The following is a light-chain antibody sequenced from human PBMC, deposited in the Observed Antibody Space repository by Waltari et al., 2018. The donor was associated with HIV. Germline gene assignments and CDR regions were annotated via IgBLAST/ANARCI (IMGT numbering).Light chain of an antibody. J-gene: IGKJ4*01. V-gene: IGKV1-9*01. CDR1: QDISTY. CDR3: QQLYRYPLS. CDR2: AAS. Sequence: DIQLTQSPSFLSAPVGDRVTITCRASQDISTYLAWYQKVPGGTPKLLIYAASTLYTGVPSRFSGSGSRTEFTLTISALQSEDFSSYFCQQLYRYPLSFGGRTKV.